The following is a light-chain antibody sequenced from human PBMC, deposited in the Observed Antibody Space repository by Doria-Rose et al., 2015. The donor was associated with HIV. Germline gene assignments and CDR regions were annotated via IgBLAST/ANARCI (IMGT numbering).Light chain of an antibody. CDR2: DAS. V-gene: IGKV3-20*01. Sequence: EIVLTQSPGTLSLSPGERATLSCRASQRVKSSYLAWYQQTPGQAPSLLIYDASTRATGIPDRFSGSGSVTDFTLTISRLEPEDVAVYYCQQYGTSRGTFGQGTRLEIK. J-gene: IGKJ5*01. CDR1: QRVKSSY. CDR3: QQYGTSRGT.